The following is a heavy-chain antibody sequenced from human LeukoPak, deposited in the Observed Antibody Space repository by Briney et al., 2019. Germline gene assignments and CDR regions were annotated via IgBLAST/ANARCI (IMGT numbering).Heavy chain of an antibody. CDR3: ARYVTALDY. J-gene: IGHJ4*02. CDR2: INHNGNVN. D-gene: IGHD2-21*02. Sequence: GGSLRLSCAASGFTFSSYWMNWARQAPGKGLEWVASINHNGNVNYYVDSVKGRFTISRDNAKNSLYLQMNSLRAEDTALYYCARYVTALDYWGQGTLVTVSS. CDR1: GFTFSSYW. V-gene: IGHV3-7*03.